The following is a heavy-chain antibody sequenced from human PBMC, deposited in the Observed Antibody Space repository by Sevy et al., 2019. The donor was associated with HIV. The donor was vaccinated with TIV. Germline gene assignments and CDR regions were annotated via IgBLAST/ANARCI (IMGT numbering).Heavy chain of an antibody. Sequence: ASVKVSCKASGYTFTGYYMHWVRQAPGQGLEWMGWINPNSDGTNYAQKFQGRVTMTRDTSISTAYMELSRLRSDDTAVYYCARAEETGRYYYDSSGYYQYYFDYWGQGTLVTVSS. V-gene: IGHV1-2*02. J-gene: IGHJ4*02. CDR2: INPNSDGT. CDR3: ARAEETGRYYYDSSGYYQYYFDY. D-gene: IGHD3-22*01. CDR1: GYTFTGYY.